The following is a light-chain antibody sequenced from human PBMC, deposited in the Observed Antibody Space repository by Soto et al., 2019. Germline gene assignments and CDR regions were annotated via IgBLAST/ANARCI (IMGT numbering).Light chain of an antibody. CDR2: AVS. V-gene: IGKV3-15*01. J-gene: IGKJ4*01. CDR1: QGISKK. CDR3: QQYHTLPVT. Sequence: IVMTQSPATLSVAPGGRVTFSCRASQGISKKVAWYQHKPGQAPRLLISAVSTGATGVPARFSGSGSVTEFTLTINSLQSADCATDYCQQYHTLPVTLGGGTKVEIK.